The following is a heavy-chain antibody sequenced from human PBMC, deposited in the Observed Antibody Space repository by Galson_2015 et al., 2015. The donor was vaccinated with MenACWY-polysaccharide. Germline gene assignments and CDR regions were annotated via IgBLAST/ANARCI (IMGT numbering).Heavy chain of an antibody. D-gene: IGHD5-12*01. Sequence: QSGAEVKKPGESLTISCQGSGNSFVNFYIAWVRQMPEKGLEWMGIVYPAGSETRYSPSFQGQVTISADKSISTAYLQWSTLKASDTAMYYCARLRDYSGYDRFYFDSWGQGTLVTVSS. CDR2: VYPAGSET. V-gene: IGHV5-51*01. CDR1: GNSFVNFY. CDR3: ARLRDYSGYDRFYFDS. J-gene: IGHJ4*02.